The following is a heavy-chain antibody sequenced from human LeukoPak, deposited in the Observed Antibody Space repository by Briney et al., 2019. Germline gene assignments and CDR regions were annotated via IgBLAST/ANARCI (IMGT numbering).Heavy chain of an antibody. J-gene: IGHJ3*02. Sequence: PSDTLSLTCSVSGGSLNSYHWRWLRQPPGKGLEWFGFNSYSECNNHHPPLKSPVTLPEDTSKKQFALKLTSVAAADTAVYYCARGGSGHDAFDIGGQGTMVTVSS. CDR3: ARGGSGHDAFDI. V-gene: IGHV4-59*07. CDR1: GGSLNSYH. CDR2: NSYSECN. D-gene: IGHD3-16*01.